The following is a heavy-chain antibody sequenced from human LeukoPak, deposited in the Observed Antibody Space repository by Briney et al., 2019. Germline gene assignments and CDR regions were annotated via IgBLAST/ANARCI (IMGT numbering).Heavy chain of an antibody. V-gene: IGHV3-66*01. Sequence: GGSLSLSCAASGFDVSINYMNWIRQSPEKGLEWVSIIHNDGSTYYAESVMGRFTVYRDKSKITVSLQMDSLRVDDTCIYYCARGFLQLTPYYFDYWGQGALVTVSS. J-gene: IGHJ4*02. CDR1: GFDVSINY. D-gene: IGHD1-1*01. CDR3: ARGFLQLTPYYFDY. CDR2: IHNDGST.